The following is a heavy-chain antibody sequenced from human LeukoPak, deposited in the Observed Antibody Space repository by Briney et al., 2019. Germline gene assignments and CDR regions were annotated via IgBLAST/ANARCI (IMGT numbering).Heavy chain of an antibody. Sequence: GGSLRLSCAASGFSFSTYWMHWVRHAPGKGLVWVSRINSDGSGTDYADSVKGRFSISRDNGKNTVYLQTNSLRAEDTAVYYCARSLLLGTSVDYWGQGTLVTVSS. CDR3: ARSLLLGTSVDY. CDR2: INSDGSGT. D-gene: IGHD3-22*01. J-gene: IGHJ4*02. CDR1: GFSFSTYW. V-gene: IGHV3-74*01.